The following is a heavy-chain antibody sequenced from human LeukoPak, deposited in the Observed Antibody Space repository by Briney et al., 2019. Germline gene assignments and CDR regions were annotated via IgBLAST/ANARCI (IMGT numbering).Heavy chain of an antibody. CDR3: ARDSFSGVEKATMPRAFDI. CDR2: ISSSSSYI. CDR1: GFTFSRYS. V-gene: IGHV3-21*01. Sequence: GGSLRLACAASGFTFSRYSMNWVRQAPGKGLEWVSSISSSSSYIYYADSVKGRFTISRDNAKNSLYLQMNSLRAEDTAVYYCARDSFSGVEKATMPRAFDIWGQGTMVTVSS. J-gene: IGHJ3*02. D-gene: IGHD5-24*01.